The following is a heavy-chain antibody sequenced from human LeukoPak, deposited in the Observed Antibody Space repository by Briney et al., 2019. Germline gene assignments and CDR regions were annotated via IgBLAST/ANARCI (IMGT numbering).Heavy chain of an antibody. CDR2: IYPSGST. J-gene: IGHJ4*02. V-gene: IGHV4-4*07. CDR3: ARENSGSYRQFDY. CDR1: GGSISSYY. D-gene: IGHD1-26*01. Sequence: SETLSLTCTVSGGSISSYYWTWIRQPAGKGLEWIGRIYPSGSTNCNPSLKSRVTMSVDTSKNQFSLKLNSVTAADTAAYYCARENSGSYRQFDYWGQGTLVTVSS.